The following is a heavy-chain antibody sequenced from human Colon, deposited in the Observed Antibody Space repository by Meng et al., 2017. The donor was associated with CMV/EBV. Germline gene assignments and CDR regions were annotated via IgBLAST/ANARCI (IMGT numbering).Heavy chain of an antibody. J-gene: IGHJ4*02. D-gene: IGHD4-11*01. V-gene: IGHV1-18*01. Sequence: ASVKVSCKASGYTFTSYGISWVRQAPGQGLEWMGWISAYNGNTNYAQKLQGRVTMTTDTSTSTAYMELRSLRSEDTAVYYCARSYYSNSAFDYWGQGALVTVSS. CDR1: GYTFTSYG. CDR2: ISAYNGNT. CDR3: ARSYYSNSAFDY.